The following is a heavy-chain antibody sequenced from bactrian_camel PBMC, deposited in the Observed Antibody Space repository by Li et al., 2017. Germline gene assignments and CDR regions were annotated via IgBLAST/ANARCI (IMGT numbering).Heavy chain of an antibody. CDR2: IDATGDRT. CDR1: GFPFKHYG. Sequence: HVQLVESGGGLVEPGGSLRLSCAASGFPFKHYGMKWSRQAPGKGLDWVATIDATGDRTYYSKNVEGRFTISRDNAKNTLYLQLNNLTTEDTAIYYCAKDEGWTLDYAETQGTQVTVS. V-gene: IGHV3S1*01. D-gene: IGHD4*01. J-gene: IGHJ4*01.